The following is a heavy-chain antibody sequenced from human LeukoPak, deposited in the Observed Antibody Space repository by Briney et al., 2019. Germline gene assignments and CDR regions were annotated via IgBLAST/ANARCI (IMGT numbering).Heavy chain of an antibody. CDR1: GGSISSSSYY. CDR2: IYYSGST. V-gene: IGHV4-39*07. J-gene: IGHJ4*02. CDR3: ARVSMGTPFDY. Sequence: SETLSLTCTVSGGSISSSSYYWGWIRQPPGKGLEWIGSIYYSGSTYYNPSLKSRVTISVDTSKNQFSLKLSSVTAADTAVYYCARVSMGTPFDYWGQGTLVTVSS. D-gene: IGHD3-10*01.